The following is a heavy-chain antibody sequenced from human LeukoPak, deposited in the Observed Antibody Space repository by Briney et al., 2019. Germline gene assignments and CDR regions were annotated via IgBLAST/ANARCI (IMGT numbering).Heavy chain of an antibody. V-gene: IGHV4-59*12. D-gene: IGHD3-9*01. CDR2: IYYSGST. CDR3: ARGPLDDILTGSHLDY. Sequence: SSETLSLTCTVSGGSISSYYWSWIRQPPGKGLEWIGYIYYSGSTNYNPSLKSRVTISVDTSKNQFSLKLSSVTAADTAVYYCARGPLDDILTGSHLDYWGQGTLVTVSS. CDR1: GGSISSYY. J-gene: IGHJ4*02.